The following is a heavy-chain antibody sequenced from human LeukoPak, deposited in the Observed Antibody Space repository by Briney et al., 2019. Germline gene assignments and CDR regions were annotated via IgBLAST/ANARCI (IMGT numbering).Heavy chain of an antibody. D-gene: IGHD3-16*02. CDR1: GGSFSGYY. V-gene: IGHV4-34*01. CDR3: ARLLRGVWGSYRSDY. J-gene: IGHJ4*02. Sequence: SETLSLTCAVYGGSFSGYYWSWIRHPPGKGLEWIGEINHSGSTNYNPSLKSRVTISVDTSKNQCSLKLSSATAADTAVYYRARLLRGVWGSYRSDYWGQGTLVTVSS. CDR2: INHSGST.